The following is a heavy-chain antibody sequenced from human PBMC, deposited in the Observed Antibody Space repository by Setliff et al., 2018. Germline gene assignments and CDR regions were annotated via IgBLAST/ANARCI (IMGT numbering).Heavy chain of an antibody. Sequence: PGESLKISCKGSGYSFTNYWIGWVRQMPGKGLEWMGIIYHGDSDTRYSPSFQGQVTISADKSISTAYLQLSSLKASDTARYYCAIQAIFGSDAFDILGQGTMVTVSS. J-gene: IGHJ3*02. CDR1: GYSFTNYW. D-gene: IGHD3-3*01. CDR3: AIQAIFGSDAFDI. V-gene: IGHV5-51*01. CDR2: IYHGDSDT.